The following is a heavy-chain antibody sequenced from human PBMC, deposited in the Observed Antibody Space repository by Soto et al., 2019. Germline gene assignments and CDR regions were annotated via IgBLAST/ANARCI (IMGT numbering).Heavy chain of an antibody. CDR3: AREGLPRAFDY. Sequence: QVRLQESGPGLVKPSQTLSLTCTVSGDSVSNGGYYWGWIRQDSGMGLEWIGSLHDSGSTFYSPSLKSRLSISVDTSKNQFSLRLSSVTAADTALYYWAREGLPRAFDYWGQGLLVTVSS. CDR1: GDSVSNGGYY. CDR2: LHDSGST. D-gene: IGHD2-15*01. J-gene: IGHJ4*02. V-gene: IGHV4-31*03.